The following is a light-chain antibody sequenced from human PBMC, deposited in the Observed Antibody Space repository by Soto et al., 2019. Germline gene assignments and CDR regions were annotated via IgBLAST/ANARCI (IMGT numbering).Light chain of an antibody. J-gene: IGKJ1*01. Sequence: DIVMTQSPDSLAVSLGERATINCKSSQNIFYSSNNKNYLAWYQQKPGQPPKLLIYRASTRESGVPDRFSGSGSGTDFTLTISSLQAEDVAVYYCQQYYSSPTWTFGQGTKVEIK. CDR2: RAS. CDR3: QQYYSSPTWT. CDR1: QNIFYSSNNKNY. V-gene: IGKV4-1*01.